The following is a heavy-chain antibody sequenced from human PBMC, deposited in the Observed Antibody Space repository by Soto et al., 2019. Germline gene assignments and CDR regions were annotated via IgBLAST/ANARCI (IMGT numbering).Heavy chain of an antibody. CDR3: ARDFTASRMAVAGLARH. V-gene: IGHV1-3*01. CDR1: GYTFTSYA. J-gene: IGHJ1*01. D-gene: IGHD6-19*01. CDR2: INAGNGNT. Sequence: QVQLVQSGAEVKKPGASVKVSCKASGYTFTSYAMHWVRQAPGQRLEWMGWINAGNGNTKYSQKFQGRVTITRDTSASTAYMELSSLRSEDTAVYYCARDFTASRMAVAGLARHWGQGTLVTVSS.